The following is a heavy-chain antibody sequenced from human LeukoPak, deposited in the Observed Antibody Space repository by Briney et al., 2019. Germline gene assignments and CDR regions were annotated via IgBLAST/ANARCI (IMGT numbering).Heavy chain of an antibody. CDR3: ARQILLADAFDI. D-gene: IGHD3-10*01. V-gene: IGHV5-51*01. Sequence: KVSGKGSGYTLTSYGMGWVPQIPGKGLEWMGIIYPGDSDTRYSPSFQGQVTISADKSISTAYLQWSSLKASDTAMYYCARQILLADAFDIWGQGTMVTVSS. J-gene: IGHJ3*02. CDR2: IYPGDSDT. CDR1: GYTLTSYG.